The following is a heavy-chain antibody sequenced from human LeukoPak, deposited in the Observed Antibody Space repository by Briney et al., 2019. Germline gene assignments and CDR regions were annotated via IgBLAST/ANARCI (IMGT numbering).Heavy chain of an antibody. D-gene: IGHD3-3*01. V-gene: IGHV1-2*06. CDR2: INPNSGGT. CDR3: AREATYYDFWSGYSPAPNDAFDI. J-gene: IGHJ3*02. Sequence: GASVKVSCKAAGYTFTGYYMFWVRQAPGQGLEWMGRINPNSGGTNYAQKLQGRVTMTTDTSTSTAYMELRSLRSDDTAVYYCAREATYYDFWSGYSPAPNDAFDIWGQGTMVTVSS. CDR1: GYTFTGYY.